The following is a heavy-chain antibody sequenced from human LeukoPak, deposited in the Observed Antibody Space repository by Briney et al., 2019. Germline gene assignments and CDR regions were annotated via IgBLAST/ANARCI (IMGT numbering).Heavy chain of an antibody. CDR2: ITGSGGNT. V-gene: IGHV3-23*01. CDR1: GFTFSNYA. J-gene: IGHJ4*02. D-gene: IGHD3-9*01. Sequence: GASLRLSCGASGFTFSNYAMSWVRQAPGKGLEWVSAITGSGGNTYYADSVKGRFTISRDNSKNTVFLQMNSLRAEDTAVYYCAKWGDYDVLTGYYVSDYWGQGTLVTVSS. CDR3: AKWGDYDVLTGYYVSDY.